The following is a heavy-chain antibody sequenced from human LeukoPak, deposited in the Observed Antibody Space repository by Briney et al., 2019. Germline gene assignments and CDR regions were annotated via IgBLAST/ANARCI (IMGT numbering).Heavy chain of an antibody. Sequence: SVKVSCKASGGTFSSYAISWVRQAPGQGLEWMGRIIPILGIANYAQKFQGRVTITADKSTSTAYMELSSLRSDDTAVYYCARDTAMVTYWFDPWGQGTLVTVSS. V-gene: IGHV1-69*04. J-gene: IGHJ5*02. D-gene: IGHD5-18*01. CDR1: GGTFSSYA. CDR2: IIPILGIA. CDR3: ARDTAMVTYWFDP.